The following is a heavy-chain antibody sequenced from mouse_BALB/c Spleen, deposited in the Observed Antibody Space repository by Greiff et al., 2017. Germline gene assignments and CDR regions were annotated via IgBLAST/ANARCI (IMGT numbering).Heavy chain of an antibody. CDR2: IDPENGNT. D-gene: IGHD2-14*01. CDR1: GFTIKDYY. CDR3: ARMEVRRAY. Sequence: EVQLQQSGAELVRPGALVKLSCKASGFTIKDYYMHWVKQRPEQGLEWIGWIDPENGNTIYDPKFQGKASITANTSSNTAYLQLSSLTSEDTAVYYWARMEVRRAYWGQGTLVTVSA. J-gene: IGHJ3*01. V-gene: IGHV14-1*02.